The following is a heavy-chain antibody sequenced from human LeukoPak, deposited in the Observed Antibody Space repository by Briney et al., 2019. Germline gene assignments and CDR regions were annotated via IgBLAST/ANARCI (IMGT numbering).Heavy chain of an antibody. CDR2: ISGSGGST. V-gene: IGHV3-23*01. J-gene: IGHJ4*02. CDR3: AKDEWELRPRGLSD. CDR1: GFTFSSYA. Sequence: GGSLTLSCAASGFTFSSYAMSWVRRPPGKGREWVSAISGSGGSTYYADAVKGRFTISRDNSKNTLYLQMNSLRAEDTAVYYCAKDEWELRPRGLSDWGQGTLVTVSS. D-gene: IGHD1-26*01.